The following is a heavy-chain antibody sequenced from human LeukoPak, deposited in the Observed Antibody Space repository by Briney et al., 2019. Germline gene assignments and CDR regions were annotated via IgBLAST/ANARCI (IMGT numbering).Heavy chain of an antibody. D-gene: IGHD6-19*01. V-gene: IGHV6-1*01. J-gene: IGHJ4*02. Sequence: SQTLSLTCAISGDSVSSNSAAWHWIRQSPSRGLEWLGRTYYRSKWYNDYAVSVKSRIAINPDTSKSQFSLQLNSVTPEDTAVYYCAREPSSVTGMLFDCWGQGTLVTVSS. CDR2: TYYRSKWYN. CDR1: GDSVSSNSAA. CDR3: AREPSSVTGMLFDC.